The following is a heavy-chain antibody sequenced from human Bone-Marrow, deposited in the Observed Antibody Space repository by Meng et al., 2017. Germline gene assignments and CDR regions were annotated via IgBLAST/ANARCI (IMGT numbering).Heavy chain of an antibody. D-gene: IGHD3-22*01. Sequence: QVELVQAGAEVEKPGASWKVSCEASGNTFTGYLMHWVRQAPGQGLGWMGWINPNSGGTNYAQKFQGRVTMTRDTSISTAYMELSRLRSDDTAVYYCARTSGYPDYWGQGTLVTVSS. CDR1: GNTFTGYL. CDR2: INPNSGGT. CDR3: ARTSGYPDY. V-gene: IGHV1-2*02. J-gene: IGHJ4*02.